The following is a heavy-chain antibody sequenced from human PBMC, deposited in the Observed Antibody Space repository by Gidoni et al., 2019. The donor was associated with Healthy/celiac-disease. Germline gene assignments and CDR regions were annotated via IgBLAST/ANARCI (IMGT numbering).Heavy chain of an antibody. D-gene: IGHD6-13*01. J-gene: IGHJ5*02. Sequence: QVQLVESGGGVVQPGRSLRLSCAASGFTFSSYGMHWVRQAPGKGLEWVAVIWYDGSNKYYADSVKGRFTISRDNSKNTLYLQMNSLRAEDTAVYYCARDPRPHRSKYSSSMNPWGQGTLVTVSS. V-gene: IGHV3-33*01. CDR2: IWYDGSNK. CDR1: GFTFSSYG. CDR3: ARDPRPHRSKYSSSMNP.